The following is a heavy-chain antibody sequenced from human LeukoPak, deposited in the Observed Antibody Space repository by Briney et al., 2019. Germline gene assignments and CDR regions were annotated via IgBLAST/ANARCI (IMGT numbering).Heavy chain of an antibody. CDR1: GGSISSYY. J-gene: IGHJ4*02. CDR2: IYYSGST. Sequence: PSETLSLTCTVSGGSISSYYWSWIRQPPGKGLEWIGYIYYSGSTNYNPSLKSRVTISVDTSENQFSLKLSSVTAADTAVYYCASGIAVAGLDYWGQGTLVTVSS. V-gene: IGHV4-59*01. D-gene: IGHD6-19*01. CDR3: ASGIAVAGLDY.